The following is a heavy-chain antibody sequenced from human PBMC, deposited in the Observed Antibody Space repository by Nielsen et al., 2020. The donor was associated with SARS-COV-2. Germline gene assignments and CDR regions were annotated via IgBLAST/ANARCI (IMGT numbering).Heavy chain of an antibody. D-gene: IGHD4-11*01. Sequence: SLKISCAASGFTFDDYAMHWVRQAPGKGLEWVSGISWNSGSIGYADSVKGRFTISRDNAKNSLYLQMNSLRAEDTAVYYCSRQSPSYYGMDVWGQGTTVTVSS. CDR1: GFTFDDYA. V-gene: IGHV3-9*01. CDR2: ISWNSGSI. J-gene: IGHJ6*02. CDR3: SRQSPSYYGMDV.